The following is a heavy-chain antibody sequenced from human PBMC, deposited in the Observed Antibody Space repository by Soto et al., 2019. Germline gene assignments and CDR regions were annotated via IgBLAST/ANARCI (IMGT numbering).Heavy chain of an antibody. CDR3: ARRPSIAVAGTPDDYYYYGMDV. CDR2: IYYSGST. D-gene: IGHD6-19*01. V-gene: IGHV4-39*01. J-gene: IGHJ6*02. Sequence: QLQLQESGPGLVKPSETLSLTCTVSGGSISSSSYYWGWIRQPPGKGLEWIGSIYYSGSTYYNPSLKSRVTISVDTSKNPFSLKLSSVTAADTAVYYCARRPSIAVAGTPDDYYYYGMDVWGQGTTVTVSS. CDR1: GGSISSSSYY.